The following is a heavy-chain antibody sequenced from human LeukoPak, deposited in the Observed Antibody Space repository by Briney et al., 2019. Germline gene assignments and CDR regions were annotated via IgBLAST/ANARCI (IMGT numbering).Heavy chain of an antibody. V-gene: IGHV3-21*01. CDR2: ISSSSSYI. D-gene: IGHD1-26*01. Sequence: GGPLRLSCAASGFTFSSYSMNWVRQAPGKGLEWVSSISSSSSYIYYADSVKGRFTISRDNAKNSLYLQMNSLRAEDTAVYYCAREGLAWELLPFDYWGQGTLVTVSS. CDR3: AREGLAWELLPFDY. J-gene: IGHJ4*02. CDR1: GFTFSSYS.